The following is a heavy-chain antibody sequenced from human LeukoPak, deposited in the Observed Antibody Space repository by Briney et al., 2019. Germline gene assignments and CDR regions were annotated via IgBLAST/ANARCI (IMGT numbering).Heavy chain of an antibody. CDR1: GFTFNDYY. CDR3: AKDRCSSTSCYIFDY. V-gene: IGHV3-30*02. J-gene: IGHJ4*02. CDR2: IRYDGTNK. D-gene: IGHD2-2*02. Sequence: GGSLRLSCAASGFTFNDYYMSWIRQAPGKGLEWVAFIRYDGTNKYYADSVKGRFTISRDNTLYLQMNSLRAEDTAVYYCAKDRCSSTSCYIFDYWGQGTLVTVSS.